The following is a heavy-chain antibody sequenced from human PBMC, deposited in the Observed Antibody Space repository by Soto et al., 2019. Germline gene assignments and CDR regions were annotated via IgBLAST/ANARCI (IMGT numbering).Heavy chain of an antibody. CDR1: GFSFSDSS. CDR3: VNFWSGY. V-gene: IGHV3-73*01. Sequence: EVQLVESGGGLVQPGGSLTLSCVASGFSFSDSSMHWVRQASGKGLEWVGRVRGEANSYATAYAASVKGRFTISRDDSKNTAYLQMNSVKAEDTAVYYCVNFWSGYGGQGTLVTVSS. J-gene: IGHJ4*02. D-gene: IGHD3-3*01. CDR2: VRGEANSYAT.